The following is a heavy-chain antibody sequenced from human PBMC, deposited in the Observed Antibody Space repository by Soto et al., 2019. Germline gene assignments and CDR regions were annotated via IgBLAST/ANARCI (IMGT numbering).Heavy chain of an antibody. V-gene: IGHV2-5*05. J-gene: IGHJ4*02. D-gene: IGHD6-6*01. CDR2: IYWDDEE. Sequence: QITLKESGPTLLKPTQTLTLTCTFSGFSLRSLGMAVGWIRQPPGRALEWVALIYWDDEERYGPSLQSRLTITKDTSKNHVVLTMPTMDPVDTATYFCARRYDSSFDFWGQGIQVTVSS. CDR1: GFSLRSLGMA. CDR3: ARRYDSSFDF.